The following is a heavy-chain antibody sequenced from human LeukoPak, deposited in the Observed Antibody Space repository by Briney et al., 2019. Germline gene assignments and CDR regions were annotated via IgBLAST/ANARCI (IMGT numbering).Heavy chain of an antibody. D-gene: IGHD3-9*01. J-gene: IGHJ4*02. CDR1: GFTFGDYA. CDR3: ARDSNFELDY. Sequence: GGSLRLSCTTSGFTFGDYAMSWVPQAPGKGLEWVGFIRRKDHGGTPEHAASVKGRFAISRDDSNSIAYLQMNSLKTEDTAVYFCARDSNFELDYWGQGTQVTVSS. V-gene: IGHV3-49*04. CDR2: IRRKDHGGTP.